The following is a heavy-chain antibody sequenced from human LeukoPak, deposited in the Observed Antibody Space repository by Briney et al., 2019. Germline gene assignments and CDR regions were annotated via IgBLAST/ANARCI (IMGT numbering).Heavy chain of an antibody. D-gene: IGHD3-10*01. V-gene: IGHV4-31*03. J-gene: IGHJ4*02. CDR3: ARDGVRGVIR. CDR2: IYYSGST. Sequence: SETLSLTCTVSGGSISSGGYYWSWIRQHPGKGLEWIGYIYYSGSTYYNPSLKSRVTISVDTSKNQFSLKLSSVTAADTAVYYCARDGVRGVIRWGQGTLVTVSS. CDR1: GGSISSGGYY.